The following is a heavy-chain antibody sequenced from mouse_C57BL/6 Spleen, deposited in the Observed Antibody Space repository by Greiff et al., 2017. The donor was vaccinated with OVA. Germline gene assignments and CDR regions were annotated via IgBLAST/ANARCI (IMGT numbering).Heavy chain of an antibody. CDR3: ARGLFAMDD. V-gene: IGHV1-26*01. J-gene: IGHJ4*01. CDR1: GYTFTDYY. Sequence: EVQLQQSGPELVKPGASVKISCKASGYTFTDYYMNWVKQSHGKSLEWIGDINPNNGGTNYKQKFKGKATLTVDKSSSTAYLELSSLTSEVSAVYNCARGLFAMDDWGQGTTVTVSS. CDR2: INPNNGGT.